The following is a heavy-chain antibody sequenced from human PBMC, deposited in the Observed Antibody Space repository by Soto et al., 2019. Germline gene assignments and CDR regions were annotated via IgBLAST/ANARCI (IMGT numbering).Heavy chain of an antibody. V-gene: IGHV3-30-3*01. J-gene: IGHJ5*02. CDR2: ISYDGSNK. CDR3: ARSDWFDP. D-gene: IGHD3-16*01. Sequence: GGSLRLSCAASGFTFSSYAMHWVRQAPGKGLEWVAVISYDGSNKCYADSVKGRFTISRDNAKNTLYLQMNSLRVEDTAVYYCARSDWFDPWGQGTLVTVSS. CDR1: GFTFSSYA.